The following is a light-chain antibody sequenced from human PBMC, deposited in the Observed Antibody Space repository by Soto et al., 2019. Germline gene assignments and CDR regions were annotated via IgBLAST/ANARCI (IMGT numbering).Light chain of an antibody. Sequence: VLTHSPGTLSLSPGERATLSCRASQSVSSRYLAWYQQKPGQAPRLLIYGASSRATGIPDRFSGSGSGKDFTLPISKLEPKDFGVYNCQQNANSPPPFAQGTKLHIK. CDR2: GAS. CDR1: QSVSSRY. CDR3: QQNANSPPP. J-gene: IGKJ1*01. V-gene: IGKV3-20*01.